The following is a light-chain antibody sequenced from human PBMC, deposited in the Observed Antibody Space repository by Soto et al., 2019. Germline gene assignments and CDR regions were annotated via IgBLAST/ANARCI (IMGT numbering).Light chain of an antibody. V-gene: IGKV3-20*01. Sequence: EIVLTQSPGTLSLSPGERATLSCRASQSVSSSYLAWYQQKPGQAPRLLIYSTSSRATGIPDRFSGSGSGTDLTLTISRLEPEDFAVYYCQQYGGSYTFGQGTKLEIK. CDR3: QQYGGSYT. J-gene: IGKJ2*01. CDR1: QSVSSSY. CDR2: STS.